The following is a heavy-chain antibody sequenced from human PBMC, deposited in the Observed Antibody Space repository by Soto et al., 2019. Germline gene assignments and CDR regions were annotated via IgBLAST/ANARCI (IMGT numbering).Heavy chain of an antibody. J-gene: IGHJ6*02. V-gene: IGHV4-31*03. Sequence: QVQLQESGPGLVKPSQTLSLTCTVSGGSISSGGYYWSWIRQHPGKGLEWIGYIYYSGSTYYNPCPKSRVTISEDTSKNQFSLKRSSVTVADTGVYYCARERGMPGYYYGMDVWGQGTTVTVSS. CDR2: IYYSGST. CDR1: GGSISSGGYY. D-gene: IGHD2-2*01. CDR3: ARERGMPGYYYGMDV.